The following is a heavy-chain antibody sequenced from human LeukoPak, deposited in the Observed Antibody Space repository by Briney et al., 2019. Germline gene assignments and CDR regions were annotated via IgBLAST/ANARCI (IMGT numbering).Heavy chain of an antibody. CDR3: ARGEESRHYYASGSYYPRWFDP. CDR1: GGSISSGDYY. Sequence: SETLSLTCTVSGGSISSGDYYWSWIRQPPGKGLEWIGYIYYSGSTYYNPSLKSRVTISVDTSKNQFSLKLSSVTAADTAVYYCARGEESRHYYASGSYYPRWFDPWGQGTLVTVSS. D-gene: IGHD3-10*01. V-gene: IGHV4-30-4*01. J-gene: IGHJ5*02. CDR2: IYYSGST.